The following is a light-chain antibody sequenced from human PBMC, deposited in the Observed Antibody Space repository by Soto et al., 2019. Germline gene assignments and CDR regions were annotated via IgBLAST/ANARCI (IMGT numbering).Light chain of an antibody. CDR1: RSDIGAGYD. CDR3: QSYGSSHWV. CDR2: GNT. V-gene: IGLV1-40*01. J-gene: IGLJ3*02. Sequence: QSVLTQPPSVSGAPGQRVTISCIGSRSDIGAGYDVHWFQQFPGTAPNLLIYGNTNRPSGVPDRFSGSKSGTSASLTITGLQAGDEADYYCQSYGSSHWVFGGGTQLTVL.